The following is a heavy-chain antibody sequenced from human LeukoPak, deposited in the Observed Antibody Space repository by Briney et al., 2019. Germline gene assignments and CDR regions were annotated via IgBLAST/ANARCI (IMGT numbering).Heavy chain of an antibody. CDR2: ISDSSRYI. Sequence: GGSLRLSCAASGFTFSSYNMNWVRQAPGKGLEWVSSISDSSRYIYYADSVKGRFTISRDNAKNSLYLQMNSLRAEDTAVYYCAKDGSPPYFHAWGQGTLVTVSS. D-gene: IGHD1-26*01. J-gene: IGHJ4*02. CDR3: AKDGSPPYFHA. V-gene: IGHV3-21*06. CDR1: GFTFSSYN.